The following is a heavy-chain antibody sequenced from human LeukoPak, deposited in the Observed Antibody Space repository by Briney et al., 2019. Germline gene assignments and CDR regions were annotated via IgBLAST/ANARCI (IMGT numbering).Heavy chain of an antibody. J-gene: IGHJ4*02. D-gene: IGHD6-19*01. CDR1: GFTVSSKY. CDR2: IFSSGST. CDR3: AREGYTNGWYRN. Sequence: GGSLRLSCAVSGFTVSSKYLSWVRQAPGKGLEWVSVIFSSGSTYYADSVKGRFTISRDNSKNTLYLQMNSLRAEDTAVYFCAREGYTNGWYRNWGQGTLVTVSS. V-gene: IGHV3-53*01.